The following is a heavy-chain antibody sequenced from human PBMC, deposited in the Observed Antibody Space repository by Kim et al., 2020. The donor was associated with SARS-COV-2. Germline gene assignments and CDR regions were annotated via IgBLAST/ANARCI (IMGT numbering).Heavy chain of an antibody. Sequence: AQKFQGRVTMTRDTSTSTVYMELSSLRSEDTAVYYCATQKVLWFGEFPLDYWGQGTLVTVSS. D-gene: IGHD3-10*01. V-gene: IGHV1-46*01. J-gene: IGHJ4*02. CDR3: ATQKVLWFGEFPLDY.